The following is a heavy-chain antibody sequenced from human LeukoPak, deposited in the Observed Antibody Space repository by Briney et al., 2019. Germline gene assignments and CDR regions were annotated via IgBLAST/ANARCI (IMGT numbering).Heavy chain of an antibody. CDR1: LFTFSNYG. D-gene: IGHD2-21*01. J-gene: IGHJ4*02. Sequence: GGSLRLSCEASLFTFSNYGMHWVRQAPGKGLEGVAFLRHNGGREYYVDSVRGRFTISRDNSKHTLYLEMNSLRVEDTAVYYCAKADSVEVRSALEYWGQGTLVSVS. CDR3: AKADSVEVRSALEY. CDR2: LRHNGGRE. V-gene: IGHV3-30*02.